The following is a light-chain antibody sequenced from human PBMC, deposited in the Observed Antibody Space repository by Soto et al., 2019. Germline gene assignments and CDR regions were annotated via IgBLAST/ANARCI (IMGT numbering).Light chain of an antibody. J-gene: IGKJ1*01. CDR2: AAS. CDR1: QGIRND. CDR3: LQHYDYPRT. V-gene: IGKV1-6*01. Sequence: AIQMTQSPSARSASVGGGGTSTGRASQGIRNDLSWFQQRPGHAPTLLISAASRLHTGVPSRFSGRGSGTDFTLTISSLQPEDFATYYCLQHYDYPRTFGQGTKVDIK.